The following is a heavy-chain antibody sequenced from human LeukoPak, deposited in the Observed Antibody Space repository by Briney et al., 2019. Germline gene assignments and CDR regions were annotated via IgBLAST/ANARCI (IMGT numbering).Heavy chain of an antibody. V-gene: IGHV3-48*04. CDR3: ARAGLYDPPSSDY. Sequence: GGSLRLSCAASGFTFRTYSMNWVRQAPGKGLEWVSYISSSSGPIYYADSVKGRFTISRDNAKNSLYLQMNSLRAEDTAVYYCARAGLYDPPSSDYWGQGTLVTVSS. CDR1: GFTFRTYS. D-gene: IGHD3-16*02. J-gene: IGHJ4*02. CDR2: ISSSSGPI.